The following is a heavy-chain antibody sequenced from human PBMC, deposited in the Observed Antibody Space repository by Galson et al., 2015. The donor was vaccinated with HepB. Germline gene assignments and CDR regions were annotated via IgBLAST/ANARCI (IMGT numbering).Heavy chain of an antibody. J-gene: IGHJ6*03. CDR1: GDSVSSNSAA. Sequence: CAISGDSVSSNSAAWNWIRQSPSRGLEWLGRTYYRSKWYNDYAVSVKSRITINPDTSKNQFSLQLNSVTPEDTAVYHCARDRGGLSFYYYYYMDVWGKGTTVTVSS. CDR2: TYYRSKWYN. D-gene: IGHD3-10*01. V-gene: IGHV6-1*01. CDR3: ARDRGGLSFYYYYYMDV.